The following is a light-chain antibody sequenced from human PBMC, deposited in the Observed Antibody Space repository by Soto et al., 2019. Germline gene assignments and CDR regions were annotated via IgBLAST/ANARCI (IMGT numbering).Light chain of an antibody. J-gene: IGLJ1*01. CDR1: SSDVGGYNY. Sequence: QSALTHPASVSGSPGQSITISCTGTSSDVGGYNYVSWYQQHPGKAPKLMIYEVSNRPSGVSNRFSGSKSGNTASLTISGLQAEDEADYYCSSYTSSSTGDVFGTGTKVTVL. CDR2: EVS. V-gene: IGLV2-14*01. CDR3: SSYTSSSTGDV.